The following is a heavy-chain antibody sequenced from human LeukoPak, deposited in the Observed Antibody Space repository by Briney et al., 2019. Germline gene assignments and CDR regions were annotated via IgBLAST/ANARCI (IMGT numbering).Heavy chain of an antibody. V-gene: IGHV5-51*01. Sequence: GESLKISCKGPEYDFANYWIGWVRQTPGRGLEWMGIAHPATSIIHYGPSFQGQVTISFDRSLSTAYLQWTSLKASDSGMYFYARRKFYDTYLDPWGRGTLVTVSS. CDR2: AHPATSII. J-gene: IGHJ5*02. D-gene: IGHD2/OR15-2a*01. CDR3: ARRKFYDTYLDP. CDR1: EYDFANYW.